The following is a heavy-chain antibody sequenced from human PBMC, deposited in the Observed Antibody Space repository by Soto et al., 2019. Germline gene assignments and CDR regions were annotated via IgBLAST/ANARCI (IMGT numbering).Heavy chain of an antibody. D-gene: IGHD3-16*02. CDR2: ISDSGDRT. V-gene: IGHV3-23*01. CDR1: GFTLSMSA. J-gene: IGHJ3*01. CDR3: AKDRGIIVKAGDAFDV. Sequence: GGSLRLSCASSGFTLSMSAVNWVRQAPGKGLEWVSYISDSGDRTYYADSVKGRFTISRDRSKNTVPLQMDSLRAEDTAVYYCAKDRGIIVKAGDAFDVWGQGTKVTVS.